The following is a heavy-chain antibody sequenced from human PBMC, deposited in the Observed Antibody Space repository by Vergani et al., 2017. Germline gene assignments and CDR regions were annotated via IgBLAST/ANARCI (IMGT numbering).Heavy chain of an antibody. CDR2: ISYDGSNK. V-gene: IGHV3-30-3*01. J-gene: IGHJ5*02. Sequence: QVQLVESGGGVVQPGRSLRLSCAASGFTFSSYAMHWVRQAPGKGLEWVAVISYDGSNKYYADSVKGRFTISRDNSKNTLYLQMNSLRAEDTAVYYCARAIVVARNGFDPWGQGTLVTVSS. CDR3: ARAIVVARNGFDP. CDR1: GFTFSSYA. D-gene: IGHD2-15*01.